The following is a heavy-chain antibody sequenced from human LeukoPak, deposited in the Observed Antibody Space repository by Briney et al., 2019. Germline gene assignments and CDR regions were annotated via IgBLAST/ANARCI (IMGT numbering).Heavy chain of an antibody. Sequence: PSETLSCTCAVSDGSFSAYYWSWLRQPPGKGLEWIGEINHSGSTTYNPSLKSRVTISVDTSKNQFSLKLTSVTAADTAMYYCARWNANTLHSFDFWSQGTLVTVSS. D-gene: IGHD1-1*01. CDR3: ARWNANTLHSFDF. CDR1: DGSFSAYY. CDR2: INHSGST. V-gene: IGHV4-34*01. J-gene: IGHJ4*02.